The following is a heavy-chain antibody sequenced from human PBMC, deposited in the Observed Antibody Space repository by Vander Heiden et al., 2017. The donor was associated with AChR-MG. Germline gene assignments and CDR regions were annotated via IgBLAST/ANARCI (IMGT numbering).Heavy chain of an antibody. Sequence: QVQLQESGPGLVKPSETLSLTCTVSGGSISSYYWSWIRQPPGKGLEWIGYIYYSGSTNYNPSLKSRVTISVDTSKNQFSLKLSSVTAADTAVYYCARWGYGVPYAFDIWGQGTMVTVSS. J-gene: IGHJ3*02. CDR2: IYYSGST. CDR3: ARWGYGVPYAFDI. D-gene: IGHD3-10*01. V-gene: IGHV4-59*01. CDR1: GGSISSYY.